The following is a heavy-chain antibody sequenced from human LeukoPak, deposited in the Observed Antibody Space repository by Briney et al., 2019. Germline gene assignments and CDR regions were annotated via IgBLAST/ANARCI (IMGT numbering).Heavy chain of an antibody. J-gene: IGHJ5*02. CDR3: ARGAARKSWFDP. D-gene: IGHD6-13*01. Sequence: PSETLSLTCAVYGGSFSGYYWSWIRQPPGKGLEWIGEINHSGSTNYNPSLKSRVTISVDTSKNQFSLKLSSVTAADTAVYHCARGAARKSWFDPWGQGTLVTVSS. V-gene: IGHV4-34*01. CDR2: INHSGST. CDR1: GGSFSGYY.